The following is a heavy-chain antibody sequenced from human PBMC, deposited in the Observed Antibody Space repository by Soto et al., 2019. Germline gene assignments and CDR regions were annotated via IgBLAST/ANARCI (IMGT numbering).Heavy chain of an antibody. CDR2: MYYSGST. CDR1: VGSISSGGCP. CDR3: GCGLVDFWSGDSHKAFAI. J-gene: IGHJ3*02. Sequence: TLAVLCTVAVGSISSGGCPRSFISNPPEWVLEWIGYMYYSGSTYYNQSLKSRVTISVDMSNRQFSLKLSSVTAADTAVYYCGCGLVDFWSGDSHKAFAILRHGTMDTVSS. V-gene: IGHV4-30-4*08. D-gene: IGHD3-3*01.